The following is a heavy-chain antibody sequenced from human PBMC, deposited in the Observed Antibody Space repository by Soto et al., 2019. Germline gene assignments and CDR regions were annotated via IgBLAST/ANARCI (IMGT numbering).Heavy chain of an antibody. J-gene: IGHJ4*02. CDR3: ARDRLGYCSGGSCYSSFMDY. CDR1: GFTFSSYG. Sequence: QVQLVESGGGVVQPGRSLRLSCAASGFTFSSYGMHWVRQAPGKGLEWVAVIWYDGSNKYYADSVKGRFTISRDNSKNTLYLQMNSLRAEDTAVYYCARDRLGYCSGGSCYSSFMDYWGQGTLVTVFS. V-gene: IGHV3-33*01. D-gene: IGHD2-15*01. CDR2: IWYDGSNK.